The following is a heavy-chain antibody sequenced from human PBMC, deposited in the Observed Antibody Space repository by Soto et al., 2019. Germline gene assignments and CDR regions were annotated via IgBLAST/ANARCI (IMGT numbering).Heavy chain of an antibody. Sequence: GASVKVSCKASGYTFTDYYLHWVRQAPGQGLESMGWINPNTGDTNYAPSLQSRVTMSVDASKNQVSLKLRYVTAADTAVYYCVRQRGNYFDFWGQGTLVTVSS. J-gene: IGHJ4*02. CDR1: GYTFTDYY. CDR3: VRQRGNYFDF. V-gene: IGHV1-2*02. CDR2: INPNTGDT. D-gene: IGHD3-10*01.